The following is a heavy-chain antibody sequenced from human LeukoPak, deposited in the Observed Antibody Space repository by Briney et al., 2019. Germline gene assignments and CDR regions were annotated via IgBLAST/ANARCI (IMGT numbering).Heavy chain of an antibody. CDR2: IYSGGTT. CDR3: ARGNSVDGTSDYSFATDV. CDR1: GFTVSSNY. D-gene: IGHD6-13*01. Sequence: PGGSLRLSCAASGFTVSSNYMSWVRQAPGKGLEWVSIIYSGGTTYYADSVKGRFTISRDNSKNTLYLQMNSLRAEDTAVYYCARGNSVDGTSDYSFATDVWGQGTTVTVSS. J-gene: IGHJ6*02. V-gene: IGHV3-66*01.